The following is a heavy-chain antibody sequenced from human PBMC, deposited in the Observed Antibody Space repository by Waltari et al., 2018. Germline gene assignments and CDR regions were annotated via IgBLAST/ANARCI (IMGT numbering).Heavy chain of an antibody. CDR2: INHSGST. J-gene: IGHJ6*03. CDR3: ARGSGGSGSYSGDYYYYMDV. Sequence: QVQLQQWGAGLLKPSETLSLTCAVYGGSFSGYYWRWIRQPPGKGLEWIGEINHSGSTNYNPSLKSRVTISVDTSKNQFSLKLSSVTAADTAVYYCARGSGGSGSYSGDYYYYMDVWGKGTTVTVSS. CDR1: GGSFSGYY. V-gene: IGHV4-34*01. D-gene: IGHD1-26*01.